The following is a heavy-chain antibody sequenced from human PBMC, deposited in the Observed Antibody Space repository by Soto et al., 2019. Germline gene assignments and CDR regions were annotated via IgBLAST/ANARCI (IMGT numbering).Heavy chain of an antibody. V-gene: IGHV3-23*04. J-gene: IGHJ3*01. CDR3: AKPFYGSGWPPL. Sequence: EVQLVESGGGLVQRGGSLRLSCAASGFTFSSYAMSWVRQAPGKGLEWVSAISGSGGSTYYAESVKSRFTIYRDNSRNTLYLQMNRLRAEDTAVYYCAKPFYGSGWPPLWGQITMLTPSS. CDR1: GFTFSSYA. CDR2: ISGSGGST. D-gene: IGHD6-19*01.